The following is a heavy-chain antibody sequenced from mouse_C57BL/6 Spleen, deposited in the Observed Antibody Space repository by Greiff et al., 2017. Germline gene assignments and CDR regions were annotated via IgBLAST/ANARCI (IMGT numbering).Heavy chain of an antibody. CDR1: GYTFTDYY. J-gene: IGHJ4*01. CDR3: ARWLLPYAMDY. CDR2: INPNNGGT. D-gene: IGHD2-3*01. Sequence: VQLQQSGPELVKPGASVKISCKASGYTFTDYYMNWVKQSHGKSLEWIGDINPNNGGTSYNQKFKGKATLTVDKSSSTAYMELRSLTSDESAVYYCARWLLPYAMDYWGQGTSVTVSS. V-gene: IGHV1-26*01.